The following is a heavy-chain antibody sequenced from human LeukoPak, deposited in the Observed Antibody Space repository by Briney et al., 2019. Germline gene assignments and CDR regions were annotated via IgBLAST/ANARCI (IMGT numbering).Heavy chain of an antibody. Sequence: ASVKVSCKASGGTFSSYAISWVRQAPGQGLEWMGRIIPILGIANYAQKLQGRVTITADKSTSTAYMELSSLRSEDTAVYYCARANSKTYYYDSSGYGRRGYYYYGMDVWGQGTTVTVSS. V-gene: IGHV1-69*04. J-gene: IGHJ6*02. CDR1: GGTFSSYA. CDR3: ARANSKTYYYDSSGYGRRGYYYYGMDV. D-gene: IGHD3-22*01. CDR2: IIPILGIA.